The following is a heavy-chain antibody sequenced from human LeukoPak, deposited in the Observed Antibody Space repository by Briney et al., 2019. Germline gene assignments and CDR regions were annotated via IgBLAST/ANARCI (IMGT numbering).Heavy chain of an antibody. CDR3: ARDLGQYYDTSDNWFDP. CDR2: INSDGINT. CDR1: GFTFSSYW. V-gene: IGHV3-74*01. Sequence: GGSLRLSCAASGFTFSSYWIHWVRQAPGKGLVWVSRINSDGINTSYADSVKGRFTISRDNAKNTLNLQMNSLRAEDTAVCYCARDLGQYYDTSDNWFDPWGQGTLVTVSS. J-gene: IGHJ5*02. D-gene: IGHD3-22*01.